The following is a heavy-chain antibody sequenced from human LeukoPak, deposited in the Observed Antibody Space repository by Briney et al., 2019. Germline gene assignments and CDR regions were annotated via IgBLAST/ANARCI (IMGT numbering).Heavy chain of an antibody. CDR2: ISGSGGST. D-gene: IGHD2-2*01. CDR1: GFTFSSYG. CDR3: AKPHCSSTSCPYYYYYMDV. V-gene: IGHV3-23*01. J-gene: IGHJ6*03. Sequence: GGSLRLSCAASGFTFSSYGMSWVRQAPGKGLEWVSAISGSGGSTYYADSVKGRFTISRDNSKNTLYLQMNSLRAEDTAVYYCAKPHCSSTSCPYYYYYMDVWGKGTTVTVSS.